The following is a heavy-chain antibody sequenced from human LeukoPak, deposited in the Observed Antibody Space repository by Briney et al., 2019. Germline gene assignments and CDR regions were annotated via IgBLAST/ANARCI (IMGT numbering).Heavy chain of an antibody. D-gene: IGHD3-9*01. J-gene: IGHJ4*02. V-gene: IGHV3-9*01. CDR3: AGSILTGYPNFDY. CDR2: ISWNSGSI. CDR1: GFTFDDYA. Sequence: PGRPLRLSCAASGFTFDDYAMHWVRQAPGKGLEWVSGISWNSGSIGYADSVKGRFTISRDNAKNSLYLQMNSLRAEDTAVYYCAGSILTGYPNFDYWGQGTLVTVSS.